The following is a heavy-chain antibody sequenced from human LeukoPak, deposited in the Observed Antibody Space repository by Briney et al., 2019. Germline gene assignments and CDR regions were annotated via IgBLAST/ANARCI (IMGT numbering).Heavy chain of an antibody. Sequence: SETLSLTCTVSGGSISSYYWSWIRQPPGKGLEWIGEINHSGSTNYNPSLKSRVTISVDTSKNQFSLKLSSVTAADTAVYYCARGRQYQLLLRNWFDPWGQGTLDTVS. D-gene: IGHD2-2*01. CDR2: INHSGST. CDR1: GGSISSYY. V-gene: IGHV4-34*01. J-gene: IGHJ5*02. CDR3: ARGRQYQLLLRNWFDP.